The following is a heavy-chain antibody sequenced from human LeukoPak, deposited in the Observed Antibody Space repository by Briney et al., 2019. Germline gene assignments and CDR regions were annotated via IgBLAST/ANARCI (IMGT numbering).Heavy chain of an antibody. Sequence: EASVKVSCKASGYTFTGYYMHWVRQAPGQGLEWMGWINPNSGGTNYAQKFQGRVTMTRDTSISTAYMELSRLRSDDTAVYYCARVVLRFLEWPNWFDPWGQGTLVTVSS. J-gene: IGHJ5*02. D-gene: IGHD3-3*01. CDR2: INPNSGGT. V-gene: IGHV1-2*02. CDR1: GYTFTGYY. CDR3: ARVVLRFLEWPNWFDP.